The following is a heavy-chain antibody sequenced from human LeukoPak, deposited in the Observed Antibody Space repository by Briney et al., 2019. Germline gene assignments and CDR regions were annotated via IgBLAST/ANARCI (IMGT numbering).Heavy chain of an antibody. Sequence: PGGSLRLSCAASGFTFSSYSMNWVRQAPGKGPEWVSYISSSSSTIYYADSVKGRFTISRDNAKNSLYLQMNSLRAEDTAVYYCARGIVGATTVFDYWGQGTLVTVSS. CDR2: ISSSSSTI. J-gene: IGHJ4*02. CDR3: ARGIVGATTVFDY. V-gene: IGHV3-48*04. D-gene: IGHD1-26*01. CDR1: GFTFSSYS.